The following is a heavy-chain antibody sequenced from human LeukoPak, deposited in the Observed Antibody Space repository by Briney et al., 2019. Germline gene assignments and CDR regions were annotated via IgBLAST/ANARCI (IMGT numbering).Heavy chain of an antibody. Sequence: PSETLSLTCAVYGGSFSGYYWSWIRQPPGKGLEWIREINHSGSTNYNPSLKSRVTISVDTSKNQFSLKLSSVTAADTAVYYCARGERGYSGYVKGRYFDYWGQGTLVTVSS. CDR3: ARGERGYSGYVKGRYFDY. CDR2: INHSGST. V-gene: IGHV4-34*01. D-gene: IGHD5-12*01. J-gene: IGHJ4*02. CDR1: GGSFSGYY.